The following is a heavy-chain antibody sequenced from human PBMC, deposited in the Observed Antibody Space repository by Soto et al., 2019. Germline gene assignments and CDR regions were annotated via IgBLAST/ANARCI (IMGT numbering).Heavy chain of an antibody. J-gene: IGHJ6*02. D-gene: IGHD6-19*01. CDR2: INGYNGNT. V-gene: IGHV1-18*01. Sequence: QVQLGQSGAEVKKPGGSMKVSCKASGYTFTTYGISWVRQAPGQGLEWMGWINGYNGNTDYPQKLQGRVTMTTDTSTSTAYMELRSLRSDDTAVYYCAREGSAPYYYYGMDVWGQGTTVTVSS. CDR1: GYTFTTYG. CDR3: AREGSAPYYYYGMDV.